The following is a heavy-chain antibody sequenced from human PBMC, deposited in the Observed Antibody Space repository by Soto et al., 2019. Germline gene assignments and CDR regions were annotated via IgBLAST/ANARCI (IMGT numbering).Heavy chain of an antibody. Sequence: SETLSLTCTVSGGSISSSSYYWGWIRQPPGKGLEWIGSIYYSGSTYYNPSLKSRVTISVDTSKNQFSLKLSSVTAADTAVYYCAGQSIGGYCSSTSCYLPGVFDYWGQGTLVTVSS. J-gene: IGHJ4*02. CDR2: IYYSGST. CDR1: GGSISSSSYY. CDR3: AGQSIGGYCSSTSCYLPGVFDY. V-gene: IGHV4-39*01. D-gene: IGHD2-2*01.